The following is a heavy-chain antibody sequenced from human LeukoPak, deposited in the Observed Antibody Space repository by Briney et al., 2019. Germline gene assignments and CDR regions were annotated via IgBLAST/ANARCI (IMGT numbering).Heavy chain of an antibody. CDR2: IKSKTDGGTT. Sequence: MAGGSLRLSCAASGFTFNNAWMTWVRQAPGKGLEWVGLIKSKTDGGTTDYAAPVKGRFTISRDDSKTTLYLQMNSLKAEDTAVYYCTTGAWIQLWLADYWGRGTLVTVSS. D-gene: IGHD5-18*01. J-gene: IGHJ4*02. V-gene: IGHV3-15*01. CDR3: TTGAWIQLWLADY. CDR1: GFTFNNAW.